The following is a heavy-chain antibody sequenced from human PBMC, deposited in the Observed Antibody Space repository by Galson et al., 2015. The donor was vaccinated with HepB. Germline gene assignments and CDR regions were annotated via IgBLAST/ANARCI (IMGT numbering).Heavy chain of an antibody. J-gene: IGHJ4*02. CDR1: GYSFTSYW. Sequence: QSGAEVKKPGESLRISCKGSGYSFTSYWIGWVRQMPGKGLEWMGRIDPSDSYTDYSPSFQGRVTFSADKSIGTAYLQWSSLKASDTAMYFCATLTIAARGTRDYWGQGTLVTVSS. D-gene: IGHD6-13*01. CDR3: ATLTIAARGTRDY. CDR2: IDPSDSYT. V-gene: IGHV5-10-1*01.